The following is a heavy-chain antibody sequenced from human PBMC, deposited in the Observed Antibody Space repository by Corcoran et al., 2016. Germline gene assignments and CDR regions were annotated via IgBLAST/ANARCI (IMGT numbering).Heavy chain of an antibody. Sequence: QVQLVQSGAEVKKPGASVKVSCKASGYTFTSYYMHWVRQAPGQGLEWMGIINPSGGSTSYAQKFQGRVTMTRDTSTSKVYMELSSLRSEDTAVYYCARDFSTYYYDPWGQGTLVTVSS. CDR2: INPSGGST. CDR1: GYTFTSYY. CDR3: ARDFSTYYYDP. J-gene: IGHJ5*02. V-gene: IGHV1-46*01. D-gene: IGHD3-10*01.